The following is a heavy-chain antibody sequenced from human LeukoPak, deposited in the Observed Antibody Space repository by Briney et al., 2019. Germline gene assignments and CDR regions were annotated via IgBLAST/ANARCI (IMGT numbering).Heavy chain of an antibody. CDR2: INPNSGGT. V-gene: IGHV1-2*02. CDR1: GYTFTGYY. Sequence: GASVKVSCKASGYTFTGYYMHWVRQAPGQGLEWMGWINPNSGGTNYALKFQGRVTMTRDTSISTAYMELSRLRSDDTAVYYCARLHSLIYHVNFDYWGQGTLVTVSS. J-gene: IGHJ4*02. D-gene: IGHD5-18*01. CDR3: ARLHSLIYHVNFDY.